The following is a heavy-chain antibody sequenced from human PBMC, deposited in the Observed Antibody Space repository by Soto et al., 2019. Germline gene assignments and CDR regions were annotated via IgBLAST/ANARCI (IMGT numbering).Heavy chain of an antibody. V-gene: IGHV3-33*01. CDR3: ARDFVYSSSRAPFDY. CDR1: GFTFSSYG. CDR2: IWYDGSNK. J-gene: IGHJ4*02. D-gene: IGHD6-6*01. Sequence: PGGSLRLSCAASGFTFSSYGMHWVRQAPGKGLEWVAVIWYDGSNKYYADSVKGRFTISRDNSKNTLYLQMNSLRAEDTAVYYCARDFVYSSSRAPFDYWGQGTLVTVSS.